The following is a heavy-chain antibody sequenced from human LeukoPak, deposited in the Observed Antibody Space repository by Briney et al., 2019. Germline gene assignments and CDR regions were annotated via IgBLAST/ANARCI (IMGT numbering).Heavy chain of an antibody. J-gene: IGHJ6*03. CDR2: IIPIFGTA. D-gene: IGHD3-22*01. Sequence: GASVKVSCKASGGTFSSYAISWVRQAPGQGLEWMGGIIPIFGTANYAQKFQGRVTITTDESTSTAHMELSSLRSEDTAVYYCATKPLPRYYYDSSGYYYYYYMDVWGKGTTVTVSS. CDR3: ATKPLPRYYYDSSGYYYYYYMDV. V-gene: IGHV1-69*05. CDR1: GGTFSSYA.